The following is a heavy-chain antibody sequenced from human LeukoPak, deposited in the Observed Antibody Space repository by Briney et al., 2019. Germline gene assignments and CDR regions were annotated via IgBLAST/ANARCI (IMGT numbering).Heavy chain of an antibody. CDR2: FIPIFGTA. V-gene: IGHV1-69*01. J-gene: IGHJ4*02. CDR1: GGTFSSYA. CDR3: ARGPGYSGYDWPGWYTIRFDY. Sequence: SVKVSCKASGGTFSSYAISWVRQAPGQGLEWLGGFIPIFGTANYAQKFQGRVTITADESTSTAYMELSSLRSEDTAVYYCARGPGYSGYDWPGWYTIRFDYWGQGTLVTVSS. D-gene: IGHD5-12*01.